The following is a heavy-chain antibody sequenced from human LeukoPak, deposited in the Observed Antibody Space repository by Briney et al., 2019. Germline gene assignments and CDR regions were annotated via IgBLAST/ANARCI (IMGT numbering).Heavy chain of an antibody. CDR1: GFTFSNYA. J-gene: IGHJ1*01. V-gene: IGHV3-23*01. CDR2: ISGSGYRT. Sequence: GGSLRLSRAASGFTFSNYAMTWVRQAPGKGLEWVSAISGSGYRTYYADSVKGRFTISRDNSKNRLYLQMNSLRAEDTAVYYCAKDPAAAGTAEYFQHWGQGSLVTVSS. CDR3: AKDPAAAGTAEYFQH. D-gene: IGHD6-13*01.